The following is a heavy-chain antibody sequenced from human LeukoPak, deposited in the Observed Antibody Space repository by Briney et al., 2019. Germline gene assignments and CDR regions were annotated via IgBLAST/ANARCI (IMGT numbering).Heavy chain of an antibody. CDR3: AREVSAAGTVVWFDP. CDR2: INWNGSST. D-gene: IGHD6-13*01. V-gene: IGHV3-20*04. Sequence: PGGSLRLSCAASGFTFDDYGMSWVRQAPGKGLEWVSGINWNGSSTGYADSVKGRFTISRDNAKNSPYLQMNSLRAEDTALYYCAREVSAAGTVVWFDPWGQGTLVTVSS. CDR1: GFTFDDYG. J-gene: IGHJ5*02.